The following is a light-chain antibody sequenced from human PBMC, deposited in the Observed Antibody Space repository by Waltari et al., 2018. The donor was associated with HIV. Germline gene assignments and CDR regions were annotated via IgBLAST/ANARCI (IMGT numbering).Light chain of an antibody. CDR3: SSYGDSLRVL. Sequence: QSALTQPPSASGSLGQSVTTSCTGSSSDIGAYDFASWFQQHPHSAPKLLLYEVTRRPSTVSDRFSGSRSGNTAFLTVAGLQPDDEATYFCSSYGDSLRVLFGGGTNVTVL. V-gene: IGLV2-8*01. CDR2: EVT. CDR1: SSDIGAYDF. J-gene: IGLJ3*02.